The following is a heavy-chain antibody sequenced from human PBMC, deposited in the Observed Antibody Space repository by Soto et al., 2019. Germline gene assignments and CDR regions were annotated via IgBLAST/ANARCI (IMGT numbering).Heavy chain of an antibody. CDR2: IYYSGST. CDR1: GGSISSGGYY. J-gene: IGHJ5*02. Sequence: SETLSLTCTVSGGSISSGGYYWSWIRQHPGKGLEWIGYIYYSGSTYYNPSLKSRVTISVDTSKNQFSLKLSSVTAADTAVYYCARVVLRYFDWLRRVGFDPRGQGPLVTV. D-gene: IGHD3-9*01. CDR3: ARVVLRYFDWLRRVGFDP. V-gene: IGHV4-31*03.